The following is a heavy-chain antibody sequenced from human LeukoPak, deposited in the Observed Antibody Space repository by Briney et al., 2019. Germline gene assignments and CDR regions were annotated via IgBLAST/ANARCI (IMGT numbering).Heavy chain of an antibody. V-gene: IGHV3-30*05. J-gene: IGHJ4*02. Sequence: GGSLRLSCAASGFTFSDYSMEWVRQAPGKGLEWVAVISYDGSNKYYADSVKGRFTISRDNSKNTLYLQMNSLRAEDTAVYYCARDLANWNYVFDYWGQGTLVTVSS. CDR2: ISYDGSNK. CDR1: GFTFSDYS. CDR3: ARDLANWNYVFDY. D-gene: IGHD1-7*01.